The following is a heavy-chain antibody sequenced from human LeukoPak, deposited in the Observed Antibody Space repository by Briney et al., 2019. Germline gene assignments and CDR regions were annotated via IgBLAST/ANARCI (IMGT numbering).Heavy chain of an antibody. CDR2: IGTAGDT. J-gene: IGHJ6*02. CDR3: ARVRSRNYGSGSYYGYYYYGMDV. CDR1: GFTFSSYD. D-gene: IGHD3-10*01. V-gene: IGHV3-13*01. Sequence: PGGSLRLSCAASGFTFSSYDMHWVRQATGKGLEWVSAIGTAGDTYYPGSVKGRFTISRENAKNSLYLQMNSLRAGDTAVYYCARVRSRNYGSGSYYGYYYYGMDVWGQGTTVTVSS.